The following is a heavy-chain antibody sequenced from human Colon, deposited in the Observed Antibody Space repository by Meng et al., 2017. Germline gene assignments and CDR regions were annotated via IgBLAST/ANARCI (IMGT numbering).Heavy chain of an antibody. V-gene: IGHV3-7*01. CDR3: ATELRQTIRGWGY. J-gene: IGHJ4*02. CDR2: INLDGSGV. D-gene: IGHD5-24*01. CDR1: GFTFSSYW. Sequence: GESLKISCAASGFTFSSYWMYWVRQAPGKGLEWVASINLDGSGVYYVESVKGRFTISRDNAKNSLSLQMNSLRAEDTALYYCATELRQTIRGWGYWGQGTLVTGS.